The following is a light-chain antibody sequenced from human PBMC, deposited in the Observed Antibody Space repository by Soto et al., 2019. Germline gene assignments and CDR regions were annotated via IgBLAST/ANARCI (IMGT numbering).Light chain of an antibody. J-gene: IGKJ4*01. Sequence: EKVMTQSPAALSVSPGERATLSCRASQSVNSNLAWYQQKPGQAPRLLLYGASTRATSIPARFSGSASGTEFTLTISSLQSEDSAVYYCQQYNDWPLTFGGGTKVEVK. CDR2: GAS. CDR3: QQYNDWPLT. V-gene: IGKV3-15*01. CDR1: QSVNSN.